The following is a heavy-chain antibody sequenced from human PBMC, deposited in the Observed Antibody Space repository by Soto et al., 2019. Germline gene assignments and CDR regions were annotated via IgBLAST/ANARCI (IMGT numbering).Heavy chain of an antibody. Sequence: ASVKFSCKASGYTSINYYIHWVRQAPGQGREWMGWINPNSGGTNYAQKFQGRVTMTRDTSINTAYMELSSLRSDDTALYYCARGRGSSSNNLFDPWGQGTLVTVSS. J-gene: IGHJ5*02. V-gene: IGHV1-2*02. CDR1: GYTSINYY. D-gene: IGHD6-6*01. CDR3: ARGRGSSSNNLFDP. CDR2: INPNSGGT.